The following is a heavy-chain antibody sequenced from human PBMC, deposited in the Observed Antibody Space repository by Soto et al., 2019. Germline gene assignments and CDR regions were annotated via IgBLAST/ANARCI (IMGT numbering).Heavy chain of an antibody. V-gene: IGHV3-30*18. D-gene: IGHD1-1*01. J-gene: IGHJ6*02. CDR1: GFTFDSYR. CDR2: ISYDGNNK. Sequence: QTXEWLRRSSAASGFTFDSYRMHWGRLPPGGGLEWVAVISYDGNNKYYADSVTGRLTISRDNSKNTLYLQMHSLGPEDTAVYYCAKDSLGMTTLHFYGMDVWGQGTTVTV. CDR3: AKDSLGMTTLHFYGMDV.